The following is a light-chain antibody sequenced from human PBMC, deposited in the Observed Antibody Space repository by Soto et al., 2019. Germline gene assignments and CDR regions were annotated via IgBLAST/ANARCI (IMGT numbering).Light chain of an antibody. V-gene: IGLV2-14*01. Sequence: QSALTQPASVSGSPGQSITISCTGTSSDVGGYNYVSWYQQHPGKAPKLMIYGVTNRPPGGSTRFSASKSGSTASLTITGLLAEEEADDYCSSYAGSTTLNVVFGGGTKLTVL. CDR2: GVT. J-gene: IGLJ2*01. CDR3: SSYAGSTTLNVV. CDR1: SSDVGGYNY.